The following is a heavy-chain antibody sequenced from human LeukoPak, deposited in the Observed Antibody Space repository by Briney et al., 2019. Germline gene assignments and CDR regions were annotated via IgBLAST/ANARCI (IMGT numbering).Heavy chain of an antibody. CDR3: AKLPTYYYDSSGFDY. Sequence: LPGGSLRLSCAASGFTFSSYAMSWVRQVPGKGLEWVSGISGSGGRTYYADSVKGRFTVSRDNSKNTLFLQMNSLRAEDTAVYYCAKLPTYYYDSSGFDYWGQGTLVTVSS. CDR2: ISGSGGRT. D-gene: IGHD3-22*01. V-gene: IGHV3-23*01. CDR1: GFTFSSYA. J-gene: IGHJ4*02.